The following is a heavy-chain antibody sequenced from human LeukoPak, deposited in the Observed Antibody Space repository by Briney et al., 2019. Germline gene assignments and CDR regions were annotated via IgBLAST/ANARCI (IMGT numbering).Heavy chain of an antibody. CDR2: INGDGSWT. CDR1: GFTFSRYW. D-gene: IGHD2/OR15-2a*01. J-gene: IGHJ4*02. V-gene: IGHV3-74*01. Sequence: GGSLRLSCAASGFTFSRYWMHWVRQVPGKGLVWVSHINGDGSWTSYADSVKGRFTISKDNAKNTVYLQMNSLRAEDTAVYYCVSFYETYWGRGTLVTVSS. CDR3: VSFYETY.